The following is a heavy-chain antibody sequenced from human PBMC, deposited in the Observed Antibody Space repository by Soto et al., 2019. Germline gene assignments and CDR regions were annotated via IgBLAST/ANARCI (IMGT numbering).Heavy chain of an antibody. J-gene: IGHJ6*04. CDR1: GVSFIGYY. CDR3: ARGDPRAQHG. CDR2: INHSGST. Sequence: SETLSLTCAVYGVSFIGYYWSWIRQPPGKGLEWIGEINHSGSTNYNPSLKSRVTISVDTSKNQFSLKLSSVTAADTAVYYCARGDPRAQHGCGKVTTVTVSS. V-gene: IGHV4-34*01. D-gene: IGHD2-2*01.